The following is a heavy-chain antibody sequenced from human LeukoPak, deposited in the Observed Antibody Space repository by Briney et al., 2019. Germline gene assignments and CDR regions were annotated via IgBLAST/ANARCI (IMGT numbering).Heavy chain of an antibody. CDR3: VKGPRPDITVAHTVEN. CDR2: ISSRGDST. CDR1: GFIFSNYA. Sequence: GGSLILSCAASGFIFSNYAMSWARQVPGRGLEWVSTISSRGDSTYVADSVKGRFTISRDNSKNSLYLQMNTVRAEDTAAYYCVKGPRPDITVAHTVENWGQGTLVTVSS. V-gene: IGHV3-23*01. J-gene: IGHJ4*02. D-gene: IGHD6-19*01.